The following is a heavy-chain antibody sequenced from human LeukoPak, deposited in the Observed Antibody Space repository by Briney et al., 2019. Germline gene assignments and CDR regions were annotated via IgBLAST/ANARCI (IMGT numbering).Heavy chain of an antibody. CDR3: ARGVVSGRFGDYYYYMDV. CDR1: GGSFSGHY. Sequence: SETLSLTCAVYGGSFSGHYWTWIRQPPGKGLQWIGEVNDRGSTNYNPSLKSRLTISEDKSKKQFSLRLPSVTAADTAGYYCARGVVSGRFGDYYYYMDVWGKGTTVTVSS. J-gene: IGHJ6*03. D-gene: IGHD3-16*01. CDR2: VNDRGST. V-gene: IGHV4-34*01.